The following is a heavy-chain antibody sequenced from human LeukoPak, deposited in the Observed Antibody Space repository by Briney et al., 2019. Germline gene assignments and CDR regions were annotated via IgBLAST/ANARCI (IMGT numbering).Heavy chain of an antibody. CDR1: GYSISNGYY. CDR3: ARSYSGSFLY. Sequence: SETLSLTCTVSGYSISNGYYWGWIRQPPGKGLEFIGSVYHGGNTYYKASLKSRVTISLDTSKNQFSLRLSSVTAADTAVYYCARSYSGSFLYWGQGSLVTVSS. J-gene: IGHJ1*01. V-gene: IGHV4-38-2*02. D-gene: IGHD1-26*01. CDR2: VYHGGNT.